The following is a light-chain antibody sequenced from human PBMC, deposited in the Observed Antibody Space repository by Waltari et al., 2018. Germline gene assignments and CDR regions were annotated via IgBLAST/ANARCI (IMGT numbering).Light chain of an antibody. CDR2: WAS. CDR3: QQYYTTPT. Sequence: DLVMTQSPDSLAVSLGERATTTRKSSQTLFYSSNNKNYLAWYQLKPGQPPKLLIFWASTRESGVPDRFSGSGSATDFTLTIDTLQAEDVAVYYCQQYYTTPTFGQGTKVEIK. J-gene: IGKJ1*01. V-gene: IGKV4-1*01. CDR1: QTLFYSSNNKNY.